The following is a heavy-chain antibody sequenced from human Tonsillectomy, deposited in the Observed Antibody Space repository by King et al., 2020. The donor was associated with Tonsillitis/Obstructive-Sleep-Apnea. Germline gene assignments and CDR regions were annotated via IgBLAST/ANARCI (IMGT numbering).Heavy chain of an antibody. V-gene: IGHV3-30*04. J-gene: IGHJ6*02. D-gene: IGHD6-19*01. Sequence: VQLVESGGGVVQPGRSLRLSCAASGFTFSTYAMHWVRQAPGKGLEWVAVISYDGSNKYYADSVKGRFTISRANSKNTLYLQMNSLRAEDTAVYYCARSYSSGWYYYYYGMDVWGQGTTVTVSS. CDR2: ISYDGSNK. CDR3: ARSYSSGWYYYYYGMDV. CDR1: GFTFSTYA.